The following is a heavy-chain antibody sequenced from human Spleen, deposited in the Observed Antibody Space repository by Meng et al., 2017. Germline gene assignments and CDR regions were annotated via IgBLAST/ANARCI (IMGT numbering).Heavy chain of an antibody. CDR3: ASGQWPHYFDY. V-gene: IGHV5-51*01. D-gene: IGHD6-19*01. CDR1: GYSFSTYW. CDR2: IFPGDSDT. Sequence: GESLKISCKGSGYSFSTYWIGWVRHMPGKGLEWMGIIFPGDSDTRYGPSFQGQVTISVDKSISTAYLQWSSLKASDTAMYYCASGQWPHYFDYWGQGTLVTVSS. J-gene: IGHJ4*02.